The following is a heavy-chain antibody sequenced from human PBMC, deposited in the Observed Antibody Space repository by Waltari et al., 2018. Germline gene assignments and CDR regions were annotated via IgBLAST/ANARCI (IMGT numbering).Heavy chain of an antibody. CDR3: TLGGSSSHEAFDI. CDR1: GFTFSSYE. D-gene: IGHD6-6*01. J-gene: IGHJ3*02. CDR2: ISSSGSTI. V-gene: IGHV3-48*03. Sequence: EVQLVESGGGLVQPGGSLRLSCAASGFTFSSYELTWVLQAPGKGLEWVSYISSSGSTIYYADSVKGRFTISRDNAKNSLYLQMNSLRAEDTAVYYCTLGGSSSHEAFDIWGQGTMVTVSS.